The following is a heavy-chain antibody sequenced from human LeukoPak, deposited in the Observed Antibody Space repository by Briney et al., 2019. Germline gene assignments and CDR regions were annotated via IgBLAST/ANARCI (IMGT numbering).Heavy chain of an antibody. Sequence: SETLSLTCTVSGGSISSYYWSWIRQPPGKGLEWIGNIYYSGSTNYNPSLKSRVTISVDTSKNQFSLKLSSVTAADTAVYYCARGSIAARPDGLFDYWGQGTPVTVSS. CDR3: ARGSIAARPDGLFDY. CDR2: IYYSGST. V-gene: IGHV4-59*01. D-gene: IGHD6-6*01. CDR1: GGSISSYY. J-gene: IGHJ4*02.